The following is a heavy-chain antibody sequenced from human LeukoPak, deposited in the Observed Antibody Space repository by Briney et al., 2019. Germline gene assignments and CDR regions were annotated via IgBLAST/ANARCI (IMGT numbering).Heavy chain of an antibody. CDR1: GGTFSSYA. CDR3: ARASKCSGGICYSEC. J-gene: IGHJ4*02. CDR2: INPIFGTA. D-gene: IGHD2-15*01. Sequence: SVKVSCKASGGTFSSYAISWVRQAPGQGLEWMGGINPIFGTANYAQKFQGRVTITADKSTSTAYMELSSLRSECTAVYYCARASKCSGGICYSECWGQRTLGTGSS. V-gene: IGHV1-69*06.